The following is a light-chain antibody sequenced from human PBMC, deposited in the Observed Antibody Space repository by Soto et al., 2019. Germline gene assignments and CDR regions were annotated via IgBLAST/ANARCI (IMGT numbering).Light chain of an antibody. Sequence: DIQMTQSPSTLFASVGDTVTITCRASQSISAWLAWYQQRPGKAPKLLIYKMSASERGVPSRFSGSGSGTEFTLTISSLQSEDFAVYYCQQYNNWPPPITFGQGTRLEIK. CDR3: QQYNNWPPPIT. V-gene: IGKV1-5*03. CDR1: QSISAW. J-gene: IGKJ5*01. CDR2: KMS.